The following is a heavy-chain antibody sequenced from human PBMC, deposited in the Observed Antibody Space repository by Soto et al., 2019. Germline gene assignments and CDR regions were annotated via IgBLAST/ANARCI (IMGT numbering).Heavy chain of an antibody. CDR2: IRWNSGSI. Sequence: EVQLVEYGGGLVQPGRSLRLSCAASGFTFDDYAMHWVRQAPGKGLEWVSGIRWNSGSIGYADSVKGRFTISRDNAKNALYLQMNSLRAEDTALYYCAKDDITMVRGVISYYGMDVWGQGTTVTVSS. J-gene: IGHJ6*02. CDR1: GFTFDDYA. CDR3: AKDDITMVRGVISYYGMDV. D-gene: IGHD3-10*01. V-gene: IGHV3-9*01.